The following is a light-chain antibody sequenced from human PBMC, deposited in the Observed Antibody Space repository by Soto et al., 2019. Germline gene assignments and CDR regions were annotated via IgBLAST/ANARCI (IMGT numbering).Light chain of an antibody. CDR2: GAS. Sequence: VLTHSPATLSVTTEERATLSCRASQSVSSNLSWYQQNPGQAPRLLISGASTRATGVPARFSGSGSGTEFTLTITSLQSEDFAVYCCQQYNNWQLSSGPGTRLEI. CDR3: QQYNNWQLS. CDR1: QSVSSN. V-gene: IGKV3D-15*01. J-gene: IGKJ5*01.